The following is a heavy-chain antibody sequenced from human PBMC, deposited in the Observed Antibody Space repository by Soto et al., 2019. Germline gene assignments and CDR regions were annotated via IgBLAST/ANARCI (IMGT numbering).Heavy chain of an antibody. V-gene: IGHV3-21*01. Sequence: PWGSLRLSCTASVFMFSSYTMNWVRQAPGKGLEWVSSVSFRGDIYYADSLEGRFTISRDDAKNSLYLQMNSLRAEDTAVYYCARGCSSASCYYYWGQGTLVTVS. J-gene: IGHJ4*02. D-gene: IGHD2-2*01. CDR3: ARGCSSASCYYY. CDR1: VFMFSSYT. CDR2: VSFRGDI.